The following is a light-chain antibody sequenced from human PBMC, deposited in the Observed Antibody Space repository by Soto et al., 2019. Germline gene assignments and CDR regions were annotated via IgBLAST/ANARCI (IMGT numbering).Light chain of an antibody. CDR1: QSIHTS. CDR3: QQRNVWHPIT. J-gene: IGKJ5*01. CDR2: DST. Sequence: IVITQSPATLSVSPGERATLSCRASQSIHTSLACYQQKSGKPPPLVIYDSTLRANGVPDRFGGSRSGTEFTLTINSLEPEDFALYYCQQRNVWHPITFGQGTRLEIK. V-gene: IGKV3D-11*02.